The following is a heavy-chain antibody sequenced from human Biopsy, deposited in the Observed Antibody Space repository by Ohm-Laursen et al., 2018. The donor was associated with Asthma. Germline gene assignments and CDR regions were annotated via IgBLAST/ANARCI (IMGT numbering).Heavy chain of an antibody. CDR1: GFMFRSFG. Sequence: SLRLSCSASGFMFRSFGMHWVRQAPGKGLEWVAVISYDGNHKFYEDSVKGRFIISRDNSKNTLYLQMNSLRTEDTAVYYCAKRRGHSGHDNDYWGQGTLVIVSS. J-gene: IGHJ4*02. V-gene: IGHV3-30*18. CDR3: AKRRGHSGHDNDY. CDR2: ISYDGNHK. D-gene: IGHD5-12*01.